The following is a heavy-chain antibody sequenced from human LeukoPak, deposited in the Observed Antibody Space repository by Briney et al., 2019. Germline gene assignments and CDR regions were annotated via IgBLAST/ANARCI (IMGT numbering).Heavy chain of an antibody. CDR2: ISYDGSNK. CDR1: GFTFSSYA. CDR3: AKDRGSSTSTYYFDY. Sequence: PGGSLRLSCAASGFTFSSYAMHWVRQAPGKGLEWVAVISYDGSNKYYADSVKGRFTISRDNSKNTLYLQMNSLRAEDTAVYYCAKDRGSSTSTYYFDYWGQGTLVTVSS. V-gene: IGHV3-30*04. D-gene: IGHD2-2*01. J-gene: IGHJ4*02.